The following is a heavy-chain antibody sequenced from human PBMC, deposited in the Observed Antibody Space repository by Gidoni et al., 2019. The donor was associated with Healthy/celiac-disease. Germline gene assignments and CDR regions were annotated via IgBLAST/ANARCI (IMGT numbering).Heavy chain of an antibody. V-gene: IGHV3-30-3*01. Sequence: QVQLVESGGGVVQPGRSLRLSCAASGFTFSSYAMPWVRQAPGKGLEWVAVISYDGSNKYYADSVKGRFTISRDNSKNTLYLQMNSLRAEDTAVYYCAREGYCSSTSCSQRNWFDPWGQGTLVTVSS. CDR1: GFTFSSYA. CDR3: AREGYCSSTSCSQRNWFDP. CDR2: ISYDGSNK. J-gene: IGHJ5*02. D-gene: IGHD2-2*01.